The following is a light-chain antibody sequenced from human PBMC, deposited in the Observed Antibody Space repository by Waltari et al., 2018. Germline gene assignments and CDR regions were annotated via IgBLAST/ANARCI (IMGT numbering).Light chain of an antibody. Sequence: EIVLTQSPGTLSLSTGERATLSCRASQSFINDFLAWYKQTPGQAPRLLIYGASRRATGVPDRFTGSGSGTDFTLTISRLEPEDFAIYYCQQYGSSPTFGQGTKVEIK. V-gene: IGKV3-20*01. CDR2: GAS. CDR3: QQYGSSPT. CDR1: QSFINDF. J-gene: IGKJ1*01.